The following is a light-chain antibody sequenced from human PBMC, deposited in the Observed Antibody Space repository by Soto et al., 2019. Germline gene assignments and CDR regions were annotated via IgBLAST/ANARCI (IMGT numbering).Light chain of an antibody. CDR3: AAWDDSLNGVL. CDR1: SSNIGSNI. CDR2: SNN. V-gene: IGLV1-44*01. J-gene: IGLJ2*01. Sequence: QSVLTQPPSASGTPGQRVTISCSGSSSNIGSNIVNWYQQLPGTAPKLLIYSNNPRPSGVPDRFSGSKSDTSASLAISGLQSEDEADYYCAAWDDSLNGVLFGGGTKLTVL.